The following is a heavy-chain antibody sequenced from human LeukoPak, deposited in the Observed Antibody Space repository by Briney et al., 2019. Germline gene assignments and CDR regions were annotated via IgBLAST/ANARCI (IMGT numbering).Heavy chain of an antibody. V-gene: IGHV3-23*01. CDR3: AKESRAGRGYSYGSVSQYFDY. J-gene: IGHJ4*02. CDR1: GINFNSYA. CDR2: RGGGWGWV. Sequence: GGLLRLSGTGCGINFNSYAGSGRGRGRGRWLGRVSARGGGWGWVVSADSVKGRFTISRDNSKNTLYLQMNSLRAEDTAVYYCAKESRAGRGYSYGSVSQYFDYWGQGTLVTVSS. D-gene: IGHD5-18*01.